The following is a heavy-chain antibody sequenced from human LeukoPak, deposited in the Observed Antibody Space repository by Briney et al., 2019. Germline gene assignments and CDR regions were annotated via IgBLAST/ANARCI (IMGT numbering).Heavy chain of an antibody. D-gene: IGHD3-22*01. J-gene: IGHJ6*02. CDR3: ARDHNDSSGYYSPSYGMDV. Sequence: GGSLRLSCAASGFTFSNYAMSWIRQAPGKGLEWVSYISSSGSTIYYADSVKGRFTISRDNAKNSLYLQMNSLRAEDTAVYYCARDHNDSSGYYSPSYGMDVWGQGTTVTVSS. CDR2: ISSSGSTI. CDR1: GFTFSNYA. V-gene: IGHV3-11*01.